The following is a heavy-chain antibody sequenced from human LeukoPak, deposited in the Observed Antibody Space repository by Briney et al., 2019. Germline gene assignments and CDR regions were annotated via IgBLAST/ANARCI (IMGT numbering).Heavy chain of an antibody. CDR3: ASVIKGGLAFDL. CDR1: GDSISSGVYY. V-gene: IGHV4-61*02. D-gene: IGHD2/OR15-2a*01. Sequence: SETLSLTCTVSGDSISSGVYYWRWIRPPAGKGLEWIGRISSSGSTDYNPSLKSRVTISRDTSKKLFSLKLTSVTAADTAVYYCASVIKGGLAFDLWGPGTLVTVSS. CDR2: ISSSGST. J-gene: IGHJ3*01.